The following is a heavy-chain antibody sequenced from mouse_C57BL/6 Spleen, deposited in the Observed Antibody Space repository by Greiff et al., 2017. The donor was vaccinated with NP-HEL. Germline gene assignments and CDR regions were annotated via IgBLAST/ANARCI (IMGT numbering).Heavy chain of an antibody. CDR1: GYTFTSYG. Sequence: QVQLKQSGAELARPGASVKLSCKASGYTFTSYGISWVKQRTGQGLEWIGEIYPRSGNTYYNEKFKGKATLTAEKSSSTAYMELRSLTSEDSAVYFCARRGDGYDGVAWFAYWGQGTLVTVSA. V-gene: IGHV1-81*01. CDR3: ARRGDGYDGVAWFAY. CDR2: IYPRSGNT. D-gene: IGHD2-2*01. J-gene: IGHJ3*01.